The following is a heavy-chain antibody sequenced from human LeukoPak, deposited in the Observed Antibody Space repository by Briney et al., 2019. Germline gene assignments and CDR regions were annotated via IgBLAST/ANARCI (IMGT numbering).Heavy chain of an antibody. J-gene: IGHJ4*02. CDR3: ARDQVDRIWYFDY. D-gene: IGHD1-14*01. Sequence: GGSLRLSCAAFGFIFSNYPMNWVRQAPGKGLEWVSSISSNSIYVFYADSMKGRFTISRDNAKNSLSLQMNSLRAEDTAVYYCARDQVDRIWYFDYWGQGTLVTVSS. CDR1: GFIFSNYP. V-gene: IGHV3-21*01. CDR2: ISSNSIYV.